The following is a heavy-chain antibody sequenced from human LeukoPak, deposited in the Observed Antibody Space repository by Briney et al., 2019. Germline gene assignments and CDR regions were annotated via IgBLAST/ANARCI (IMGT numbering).Heavy chain of an antibody. CDR2: IKEDGSDK. CDR3: ARPKSDY. Sequence: GGSLRLSCAASGFTFSSYWMTWVRQAPGKGLEWVVNIKEDGSDKYYADSMKGRFTISRDNAKKSLYLQLNSLRVEDTAVYYCARPKSDYWGQGTLVTVSS. V-gene: IGHV3-7*01. J-gene: IGHJ4*02. CDR1: GFTFSSYW.